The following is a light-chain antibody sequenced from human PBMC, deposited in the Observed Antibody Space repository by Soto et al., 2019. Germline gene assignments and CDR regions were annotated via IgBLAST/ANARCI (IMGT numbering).Light chain of an antibody. Sequence: ILLAQSPATLSSFPGDRVTLSCSASQYINTRLAWYQHRPGQAPRLHIYLTAIRAAGIPARFSASGTGTDVTLTICDVQPEDFAVYDCHQRQCWPRRFGEGAQV. CDR2: LTA. J-gene: IGKJ1*01. CDR3: HQRQCWPRR. CDR1: QYINTR. V-gene: IGKV3-11*01.